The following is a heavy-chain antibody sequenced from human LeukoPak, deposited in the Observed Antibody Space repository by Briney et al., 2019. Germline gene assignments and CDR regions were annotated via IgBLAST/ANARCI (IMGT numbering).Heavy chain of an antibody. V-gene: IGHV3-48*03. D-gene: IGHD1-26*01. CDR3: ARPPVDSSGSYGY. Sequence: GGSLRLSCAVAGFTFSSYEMSWVREAPGKGLEWVSYISGSGISIYYADSVEGRFTISRDDAKNSLYLQMNSLRAEDTAVYYCARPPVDSSGSYGYWGQGTLVTASS. CDR1: GFTFSSYE. CDR2: ISGSGISI. J-gene: IGHJ4*02.